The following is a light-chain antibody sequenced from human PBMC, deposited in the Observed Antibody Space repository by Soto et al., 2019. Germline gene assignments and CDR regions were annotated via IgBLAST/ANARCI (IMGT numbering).Light chain of an antibody. J-gene: IGKJ2*01. Sequence: DIVMTQSPDSLAVSLGERVTINCRSSQSVLYSSNNKDYLAWYQQKPGQPPKLLIYWASTRELGVPDRFSGSGSGTDFTLTISSLQAADVEVYYCQQYYITQYTFGQGT. V-gene: IGKV4-1*01. CDR1: QSVLYSSNNKDY. CDR2: WAS. CDR3: QQYYITQYT.